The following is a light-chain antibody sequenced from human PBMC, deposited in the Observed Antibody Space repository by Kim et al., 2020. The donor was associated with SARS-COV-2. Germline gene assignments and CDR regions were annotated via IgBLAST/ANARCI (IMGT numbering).Light chain of an antibody. Sequence: GQSITLSCTGTSSDVGGYTYVSWYQQHPGTAPKLMIYDVSNRPSGVSNRFSGSKSGNTASLTISGLQAVDEADYYCSSYTSSSTVVFGGGTQLTVL. CDR1: SSDVGGYTY. CDR2: DVS. J-gene: IGLJ2*01. CDR3: SSYTSSSTVV. V-gene: IGLV2-14*03.